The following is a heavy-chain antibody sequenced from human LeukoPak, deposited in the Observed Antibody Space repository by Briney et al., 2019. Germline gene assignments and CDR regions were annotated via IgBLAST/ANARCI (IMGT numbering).Heavy chain of an antibody. J-gene: IGHJ4*02. V-gene: IGHV1-24*01. Sequence: ASVNVSCKVSVYTLTELSMHWVRQAPGKGLEWMGGFDPEDGETIYAQKFQGRVTMTEDTSTDTAYMELSSLRSEDTAVYYCATAPSCSGGSCSLPTFDYWGQGTLVTVSS. CDR2: FDPEDGET. CDR3: ATAPSCSGGSCSLPTFDY. CDR1: VYTLTELS. D-gene: IGHD2-15*01.